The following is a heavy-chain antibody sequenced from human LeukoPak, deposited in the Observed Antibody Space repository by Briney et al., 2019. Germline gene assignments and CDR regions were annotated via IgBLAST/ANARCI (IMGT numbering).Heavy chain of an antibody. Sequence: PSETLSLTCAVYGGSFSGYYWSWIRQPPGKGLEWIGEINHSGSTNYNPSLKSRVTISVDTSKNQFSLKLSSVTAADTAVYYCARGGFYQLLNLGLSNWFDIWGQGTMVTVSS. D-gene: IGHD2-2*01. CDR2: INHSGST. J-gene: IGHJ3*02. CDR3: ARGGFYQLLNLGLSNWFDI. CDR1: GGSFSGYY. V-gene: IGHV4-34*01.